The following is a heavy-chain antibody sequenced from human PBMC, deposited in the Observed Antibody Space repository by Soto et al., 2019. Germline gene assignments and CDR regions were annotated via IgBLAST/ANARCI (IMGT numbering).Heavy chain of an antibody. V-gene: IGHV4-31*03. CDR1: GGSISSGGYY. CDR3: ARDIDSALGEAIDP. J-gene: IGHJ5*02. CDR2: IYYSGST. D-gene: IGHD3-3*01. Sequence: TVSGGSISSGGYYWSWIRQHPGKGLEWIGYIYYSGSTYYNPSLKSRVTISVDTSKNQFSLKLSSVTAADTAVYYCARDIDSALGEAIDPWGQGTLVTVSS.